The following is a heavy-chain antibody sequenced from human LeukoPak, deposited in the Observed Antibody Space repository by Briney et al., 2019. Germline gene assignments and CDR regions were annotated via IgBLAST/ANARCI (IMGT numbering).Heavy chain of an antibody. Sequence: SETLSLTCTVSGDSIRSSSYYWGWIRQPPGKGLEWIGSIYYSGSTYYNPSLKSRVTISVDTSKNQFSLKLSSVTAADTAVYYCARDDTAMDWGQGTLVTVSS. CDR1: GDSIRSSSYY. V-gene: IGHV4-39*07. D-gene: IGHD5-18*01. CDR2: IYYSGST. J-gene: IGHJ4*02. CDR3: ARDDTAMD.